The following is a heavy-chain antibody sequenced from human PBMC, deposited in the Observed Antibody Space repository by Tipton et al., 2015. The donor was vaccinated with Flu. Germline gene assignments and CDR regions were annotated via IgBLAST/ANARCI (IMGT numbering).Heavy chain of an antibody. J-gene: IGHJ5*02. D-gene: IGHD3-10*01. CDR3: ARGGAWFGDLYNNWVDP. V-gene: IGHV3-53*01. Sequence: SLRLSCAASGFTVSGNYMSWVRQAPGKGLEWVSLIYSGGSTYYADSVKGRFTISRDNSKNTLYLQMNSLRAEDTAVYYCARGGAWFGDLYNNWVDPWGQGTLVAVSS. CDR1: GFTVSGNY. CDR2: IYSGGST.